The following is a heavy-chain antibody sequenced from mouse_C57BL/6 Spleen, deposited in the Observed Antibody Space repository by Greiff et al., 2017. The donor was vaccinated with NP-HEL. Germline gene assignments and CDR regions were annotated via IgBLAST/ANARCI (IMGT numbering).Heavy chain of an antibody. D-gene: IGHD1-1*01. Sequence: EVKLMESGGGLVKPGGSLKLSCAASGFTFSSYAMSWVRQTPEKRLEWVATISDGGSYTYYPDNVKGRFTISRDNAKNNLYLQMSHLKSEDTAMYYCAREQAVFDYWGQGTTLTVSS. CDR1: GFTFSSYA. CDR2: ISDGGSYT. V-gene: IGHV5-4*01. J-gene: IGHJ2*01. CDR3: AREQAVFDY.